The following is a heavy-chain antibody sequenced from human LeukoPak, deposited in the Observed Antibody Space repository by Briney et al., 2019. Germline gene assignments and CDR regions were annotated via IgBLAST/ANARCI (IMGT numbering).Heavy chain of an antibody. Sequence: KPSETLSLTCAVYGGSFSGYYWSWIRQPPGKGLEWIGEINHSGSTNYNPSLKSRVTISVDTSKNQFSLKLSSVTAADTAVYYCASPYTSDYYYGMDVWGQGTTVTVSS. D-gene: IGHD2-2*02. CDR2: INHSGST. CDR3: ASPYTSDYYYGMDV. J-gene: IGHJ6*02. CDR1: GGSFSGYY. V-gene: IGHV4-34*01.